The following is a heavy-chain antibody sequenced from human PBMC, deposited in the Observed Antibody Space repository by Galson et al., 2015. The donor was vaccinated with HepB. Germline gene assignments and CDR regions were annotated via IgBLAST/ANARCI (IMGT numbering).Heavy chain of an antibody. V-gene: IGHV3-23*01. CDR3: AKREDVVTGTESYFSD. J-gene: IGHJ4*02. CDR1: GLTFSSQA. Sequence: SLRLSCAVSGLTFSSQALSWVRQAPGKGLEWVPGISRTGSRTDYADSVKGRFTISRDNSNDILYLHMNSLRVEDAAFYYCAKREDVVTGTESYFSDWGQGILVTVSS. D-gene: IGHD3-9*01. CDR2: ISRTGSRT.